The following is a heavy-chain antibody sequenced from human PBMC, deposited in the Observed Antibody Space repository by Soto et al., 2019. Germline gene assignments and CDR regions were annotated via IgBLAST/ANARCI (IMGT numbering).Heavy chain of an antibody. CDR3: AKSDCSSTSCYSN. CDR1: GFTFSSYG. J-gene: IGHJ4*02. Sequence: GSLRLSCAASGFTFSSYGMHWVRQAPGKGLEWVAVISYDGSNKYYADSVKGRFTISRDNSKNTLYLQMHSLRAEDTAVYYCAKSDCSSTSCYSNWGQGTLVTVSS. CDR2: ISYDGSNK. D-gene: IGHD2-2*01. V-gene: IGHV3-30*18.